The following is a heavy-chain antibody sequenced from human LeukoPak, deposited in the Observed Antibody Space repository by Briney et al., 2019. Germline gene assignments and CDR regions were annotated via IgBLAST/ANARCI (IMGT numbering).Heavy chain of an antibody. CDR1: GFTFSSYW. CDR2: IRYDGSNK. J-gene: IGHJ4*02. Sequence: PGGSLRLSCAASGFTFSSYWMSWVRQAPGKGLEWVAFIRYDGSNKYYADSVKGRFTISRDNSKNTLYLQMNSLRAEDTAVYYCARDLDLVWFGESYYFDYWGQGTLVTVSS. CDR3: ARDLDLVWFGESYYFDY. D-gene: IGHD3-10*01. V-gene: IGHV3-30*02.